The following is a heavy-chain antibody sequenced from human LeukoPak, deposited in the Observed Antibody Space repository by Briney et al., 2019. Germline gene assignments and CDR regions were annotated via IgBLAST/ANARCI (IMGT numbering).Heavy chain of an antibody. Sequence: SETLSLTCTVSRGSISGYSWSWIRQSPGGGLEWIGYIYYSGDTAYNPTLRSRVTMSVDTSKNQFSLQLRSMTTADTAVYYCARDVGTALVTGDYWGQGTLVTVSS. CDR3: ARDVGTALVTGDY. V-gene: IGHV4-59*01. D-gene: IGHD5-18*01. CDR2: IYYSGDT. J-gene: IGHJ4*02. CDR1: RGSISGYS.